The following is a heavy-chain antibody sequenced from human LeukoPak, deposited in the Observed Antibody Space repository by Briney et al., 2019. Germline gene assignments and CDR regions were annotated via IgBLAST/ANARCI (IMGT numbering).Heavy chain of an antibody. CDR2: IYSSGST. J-gene: IGHJ4*02. Sequence: SETLSLTCTVSGGSISSGSYYWSWIRQPAGKGLEWIGRIYSSGSTNYNPSLKSRVTISVDKSKNQFSLKLSSVTAADTAVYYCATGIPAFDYWGQGTLVTVSS. V-gene: IGHV4-61*02. CDR3: ATGIPAFDY. CDR1: GGSISSGSYY. D-gene: IGHD2-2*01.